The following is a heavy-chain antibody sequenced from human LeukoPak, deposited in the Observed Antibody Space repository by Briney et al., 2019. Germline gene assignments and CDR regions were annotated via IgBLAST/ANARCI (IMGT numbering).Heavy chain of an antibody. CDR2: ISAYNGNT. CDR1: GYTFTSYG. V-gene: IGHV1-18*04. CDR3: ARDFVRFGELPSLPWFDP. D-gene: IGHD3-10*01. J-gene: IGHJ5*02. Sequence: ASVKVSCKASGYTFTSYGISWVRQAPGQGLEWMGWISAYNGNTNYAQKLQGRVTMTTDTSTSKAYMELKSLRSDATAVYYCARDFVRFGELPSLPWFDPWGQGTLVTVSS.